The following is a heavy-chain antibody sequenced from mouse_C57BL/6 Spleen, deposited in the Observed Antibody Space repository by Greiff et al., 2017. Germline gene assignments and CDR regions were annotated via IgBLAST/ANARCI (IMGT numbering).Heavy chain of an antibody. CDR1: GYTFTSYW. D-gene: IGHD2-5*01. J-gene: IGHJ2*01. V-gene: IGHV1-52*01. Sequence: QVQLKQPGAELVRPGSSVKLSCKASGYTFTSYWMHWVKQRPIQGLEWIGNIDPSDSETHYNQKFKDKATLTVDKSSSTAYMQLSSLTSEDSAVYYCARGYYSNYVDFDYWGQGTTLTVSS. CDR2: IDPSDSET. CDR3: ARGYYSNYVDFDY.